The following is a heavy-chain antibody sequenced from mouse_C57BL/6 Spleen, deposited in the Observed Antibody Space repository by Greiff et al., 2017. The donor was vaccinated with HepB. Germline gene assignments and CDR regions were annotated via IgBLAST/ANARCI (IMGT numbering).Heavy chain of an antibody. CDR3: AIDYYGSSPYFDY. D-gene: IGHD1-1*01. CDR2: ISDGGSYT. V-gene: IGHV5-4*01. Sequence: EVHLVESGGGLVKPGGSLKLSCAASGFTFSSYAMSWVRQTPEKRLEWVATISDGGSYTYYPDNVKGRFTISRDNAKNNLYLQMSHLKSEDTAMYYCAIDYYGSSPYFDYWGQGTTLTVSS. J-gene: IGHJ2*01. CDR1: GFTFSSYA.